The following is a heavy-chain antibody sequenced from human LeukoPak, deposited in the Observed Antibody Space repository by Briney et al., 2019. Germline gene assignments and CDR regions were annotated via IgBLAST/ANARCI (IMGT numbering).Heavy chain of an antibody. Sequence: GGSLRLSCAASGFTFSSYSMNWVRQAQGKWLEWVSSISSSSSYIYYADSVKGRFTISRDNAKNSLYLQMNSLRAEDTAVYYCARGAAGSYSGIDYWGQGTLVTVSS. J-gene: IGHJ4*02. CDR1: GFTFSSYS. V-gene: IGHV3-21*01. CDR2: ISSSSSYI. CDR3: ARGAAGSYSGIDY. D-gene: IGHD6-13*01.